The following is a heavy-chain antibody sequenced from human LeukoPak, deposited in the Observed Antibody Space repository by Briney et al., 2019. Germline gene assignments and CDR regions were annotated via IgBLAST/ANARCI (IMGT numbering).Heavy chain of an antibody. CDR3: AREAPNDYYYYGMDV. Sequence: GGSLRLSCSASGFTFSSYSMNWVRQAPGRGLEWVSSISSSSSYIYYADSVKGRFTISRDNAKNSLYLQMNSLRAEDTAVYYCAREAPNDYYYYGMDVWGQGTTVTVSS. CDR2: ISSSSSYI. D-gene: IGHD2-8*01. J-gene: IGHJ6*02. V-gene: IGHV3-21*01. CDR1: GFTFSSYS.